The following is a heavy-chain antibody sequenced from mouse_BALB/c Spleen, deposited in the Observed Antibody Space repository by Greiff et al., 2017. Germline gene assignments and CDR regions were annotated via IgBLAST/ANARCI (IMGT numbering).Heavy chain of an antibody. CDR2: ISSGGSYT. CDR1: GFTFSSYT. J-gene: IGHJ2*01. V-gene: IGHV5-6-4*01. D-gene: IGHD1-1*01. Sequence: DVKLVESGGGLVKPGGSLKLSCAASGFTFSSYTMSWVRQTPEKRLEWVATISSGGSYTYYPDSVKGRFTISRDNAKNTLYLQMSSLKSEDTAMYYCTRDFYGSSYWGQGTTLTVSS. CDR3: TRDFYGSSY.